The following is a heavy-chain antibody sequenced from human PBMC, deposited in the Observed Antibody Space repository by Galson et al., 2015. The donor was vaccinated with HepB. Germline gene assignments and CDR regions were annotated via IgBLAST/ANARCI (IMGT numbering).Heavy chain of an antibody. CDR3: ARGYYYDSSGEVDYYYYGMDV. J-gene: IGHJ6*02. CDR1: GGTFSSYT. V-gene: IGHV1-69*02. CDR2: IIPILGIA. Sequence: SVKVSCKASGGTFSSYTISWVRQAPGQGLEWMGRIIPILGIANYAQKFQGRVTITADKSTSTAYMELSSLRSEDTAVYYCARGYYYDSSGEVDYYYYGMDVWGQGTTVTVSS. D-gene: IGHD3-22*01.